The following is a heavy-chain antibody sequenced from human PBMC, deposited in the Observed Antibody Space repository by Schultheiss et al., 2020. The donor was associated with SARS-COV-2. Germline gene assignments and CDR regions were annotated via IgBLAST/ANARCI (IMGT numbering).Heavy chain of an antibody. CDR3: ARDPEYYDSSGPYYFDY. V-gene: IGHV3-33*01. D-gene: IGHD3-22*01. CDR2: IWYDGSNK. Sequence: GGSLRLSCAASGFTFSGSAMHWVRQAPGKGLEWVAVIWYDGSNKYYADSVKGRFTISRDNSKNTLYLQMNSLRAEDTAMYYCARDPEYYDSSGPYYFDYWGQGTLVTVSS. CDR1: GFTFSGSA. J-gene: IGHJ4*02.